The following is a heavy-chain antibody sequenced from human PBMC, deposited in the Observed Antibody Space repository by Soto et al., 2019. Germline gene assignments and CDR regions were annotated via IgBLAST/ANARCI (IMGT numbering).Heavy chain of an antibody. Sequence: SVKVSCKASGGTFSIYAISCVLQARVQGLEWMGGIIPIFGTANYAQKFQGRVTTTADESTSTAYMELSSLRSEDTAVYYCASTRDIVLRGWWFDPWGQGTLVTVSS. V-gene: IGHV1-69*13. D-gene: IGHD2-8*01. CDR2: IIPIFGTA. CDR3: ASTRDIVLRGWWFDP. CDR1: GGTFSIYA. J-gene: IGHJ5*02.